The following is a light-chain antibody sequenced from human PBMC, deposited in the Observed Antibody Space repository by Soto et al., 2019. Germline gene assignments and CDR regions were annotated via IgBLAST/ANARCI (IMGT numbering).Light chain of an antibody. CDR3: QLYNSYSPPLT. CDR1: QSISSW. Sequence: DIQMTQSPSTLSASVGDRVTITCRASQSISSWLAWYQQKPGKAPKLLIYKASSLESGVPSRFSGSGSETEFPLTISSLLPDDFATSYCQLYNSYSPPLTFGQGTKVEIK. V-gene: IGKV1-5*03. CDR2: KAS. J-gene: IGKJ1*01.